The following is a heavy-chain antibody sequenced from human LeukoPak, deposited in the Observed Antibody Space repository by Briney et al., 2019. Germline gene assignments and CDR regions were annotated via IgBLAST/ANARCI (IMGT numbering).Heavy chain of an antibody. CDR1: GGSFSGYY. D-gene: IGHD1-26*01. Sequence: SETLSLTCAVYGGSFSGYYWSWIRQPPGKGLEWIGEINHSGSTNYNPSLKSRVTISVDPSKNQFSLKLTSVTAADTAVYYCARLYSGSYLGYFDYWGQGTLVSVSS. V-gene: IGHV4-34*01. J-gene: IGHJ4*02. CDR2: INHSGST. CDR3: ARLYSGSYLGYFDY.